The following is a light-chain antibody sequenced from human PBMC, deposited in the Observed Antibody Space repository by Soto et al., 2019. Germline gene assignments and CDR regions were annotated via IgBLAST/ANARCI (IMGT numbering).Light chain of an antibody. Sequence: DIQMTQSPSTLSASVGDRFTITCRSSQSISGWLAWYQQKPGNDPRLLMYDGSSLQSGVPSRFSGSGSATEFTLTISSLQPDDFATYYCQQYNSYSALTFGGGTKVDIK. CDR2: DGS. V-gene: IGKV1-5*01. J-gene: IGKJ4*01. CDR3: QQYNSYSALT. CDR1: QSISGW.